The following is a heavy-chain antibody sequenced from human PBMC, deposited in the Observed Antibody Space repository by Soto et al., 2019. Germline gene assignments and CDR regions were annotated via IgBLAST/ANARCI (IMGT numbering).Heavy chain of an antibody. V-gene: IGHV3-30*18. CDR1: GFTFSDYD. CDR2: ILFDGSNK. Sequence: GGSLRLSCAASGFTFSDYDMHWVRQAPGKGLDWVSRILFDGSNKYYADSVKGRFTISRDNSKNTLYLQMNSLRAEDTAVYYCAKDRAGRDIVVVPAALPLDYWGQGTLVTV. D-gene: IGHD2-2*01. J-gene: IGHJ4*02. CDR3: AKDRAGRDIVVVPAALPLDY.